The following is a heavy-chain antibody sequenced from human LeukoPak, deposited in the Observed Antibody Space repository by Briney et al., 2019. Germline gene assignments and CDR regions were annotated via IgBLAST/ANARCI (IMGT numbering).Heavy chain of an antibody. CDR3: ARVPHLDP. V-gene: IGHV4-39*07. Sequence: PSETLSLTCTVSGDSISTSNSYWGWIRQPPGKGLEWIGSIYYSGSTYYNPSLKSRVTISVDTSKNQFSLKLSSVTAADTAVYYCARVPHLDPWGQGTLVTVSS. J-gene: IGHJ5*02. CDR2: IYYSGST. CDR1: GDSISTSNSY.